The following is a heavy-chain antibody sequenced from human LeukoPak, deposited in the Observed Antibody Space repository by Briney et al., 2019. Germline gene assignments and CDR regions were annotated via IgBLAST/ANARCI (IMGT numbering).Heavy chain of an antibody. CDR1: GGSFSGYY. Sequence: PSETLSLTCAVYGGSFSGYYWSWIRQPPGKGLEWIGEINHSGSTNYNPSLKSRVTVSVDTSKNQFSLKLSSVTAADTAVYYCARGPPDDYGDYDPDDAFDIWGQGTMVTVSS. CDR3: ARGPPDDYGDYDPDDAFDI. V-gene: IGHV4-34*01. CDR2: INHSGST. J-gene: IGHJ3*02. D-gene: IGHD4-17*01.